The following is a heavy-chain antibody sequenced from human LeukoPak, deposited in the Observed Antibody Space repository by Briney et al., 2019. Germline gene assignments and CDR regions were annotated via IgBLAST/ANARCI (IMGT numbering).Heavy chain of an antibody. Sequence: GGSLRLSCAASGFTFSDYYMNWIRQAPGKGLEWVSVIYSGGSTYYADSVKGRFTISRDNSKNTLYLQMNSLRAEDTAVYYCASSVDYYDSSGYYYGAVYWGQGTLVTVSS. V-gene: IGHV3-53*01. J-gene: IGHJ4*02. D-gene: IGHD3-22*01. CDR2: IYSGGST. CDR1: GFTFSDYY. CDR3: ASSVDYYDSSGYYYGAVY.